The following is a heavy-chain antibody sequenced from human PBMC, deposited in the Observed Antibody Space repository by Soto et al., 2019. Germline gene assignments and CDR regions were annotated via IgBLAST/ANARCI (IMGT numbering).Heavy chain of an antibody. Sequence: PSETLSLTCTVSGGSISSGGYYWSWIRQHPGKGLEWIGYIYYSGSTYYNPSLKSRVTISVDTSKNQFSLKLSSVTAADTAVYYCARDRRDPYYYYGMDVWGQGTTVTVSS. CDR3: ARDRRDPYYYYGMDV. J-gene: IGHJ6*02. CDR1: GGSISSGGYY. CDR2: IYYSGST. V-gene: IGHV4-31*03.